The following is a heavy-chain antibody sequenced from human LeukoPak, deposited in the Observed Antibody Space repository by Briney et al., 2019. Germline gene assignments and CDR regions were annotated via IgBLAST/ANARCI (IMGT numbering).Heavy chain of an antibody. V-gene: IGHV4-34*01. CDR2: INHSGST. CDR1: GGSFSGYY. D-gene: IGHD3-22*01. Sequence: SETLSLTCAVYGGSFSGYYWSWIRQPPGKGLEWIGEINHSGSTNYNPSLKSRVTISVDTSKNQFSLKLSSLTAADTAVYYCARASVDSRGYYYVFYFDYWGQGTLVTVSS. CDR3: ARASVDSRGYYYVFYFDY. J-gene: IGHJ4*02.